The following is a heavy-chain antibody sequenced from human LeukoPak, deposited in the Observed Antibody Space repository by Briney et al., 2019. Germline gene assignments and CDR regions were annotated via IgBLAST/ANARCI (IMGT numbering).Heavy chain of an antibody. D-gene: IGHD5-24*01. CDR3: ARGASGLALEMATIGRHFDY. Sequence: SETLSLTCTVSGGSISSYYWSWIRQPPGKGLEWIGYIYYSGSTYYNPSLKSRVTISVDTSKNQFSLKLSSVTAADTAVYYCARGASGLALEMATIGRHFDYWGQGTLVTVSS. CDR1: GGSISSYY. J-gene: IGHJ4*02. CDR2: IYYSGST. V-gene: IGHV4-30-4*01.